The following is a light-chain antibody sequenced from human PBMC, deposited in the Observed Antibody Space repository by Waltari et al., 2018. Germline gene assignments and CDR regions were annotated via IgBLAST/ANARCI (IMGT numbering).Light chain of an antibody. CDR3: QQYSNWPRT. Sequence: EIVLTQSPATLSLSPGERATLSCRASQSVSSSLAWYQQKPGQAPRLLIYGASSRAPGIPDRFSGSGSGTDFTLTISSLEPEDFAVYYCQQYSNWPRTFGQGTKVEIK. CDR2: GAS. V-gene: IGKV3-15*01. J-gene: IGKJ1*01. CDR1: QSVSSS.